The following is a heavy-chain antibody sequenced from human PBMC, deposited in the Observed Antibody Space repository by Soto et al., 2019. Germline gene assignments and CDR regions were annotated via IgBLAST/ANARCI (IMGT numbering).Heavy chain of an antibody. D-gene: IGHD2-2*01. V-gene: IGHV4-39*02. J-gene: IGHJ4*02. CDR1: GGSVGRSSYY. CDR2: IYYNGNT. CDR3: ARRLKYCSSASCNFDY. Sequence: QLQLQGSGPGLVKPSETLSLTCTVSGGSVGRSSYYWGWIRQPPGKALEWIGSIYYNGNTFYNPSLESRVSISIDTSRNHFSLNLRSVTATDTAVFFCARRLKYCSSASCNFDYWGQGNLVTVSS.